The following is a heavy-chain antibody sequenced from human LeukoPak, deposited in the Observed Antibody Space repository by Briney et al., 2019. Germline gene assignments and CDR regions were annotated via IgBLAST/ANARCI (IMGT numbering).Heavy chain of an antibody. J-gene: IGHJ4*02. CDR1: GFTFSSYA. CDR2: ISGSGGST. Sequence: GGSLRLSCAASGFTFSSYAMSWVRQAPGKGLEWVSSISGSGGSTYYADSVKGRFTISRDKAKNSLYLQMNSLRAEDTAVYYCARVRSPRYFDYWGQGTLVTVSS. V-gene: IGHV3-23*01. CDR3: ARVRSPRYFDY.